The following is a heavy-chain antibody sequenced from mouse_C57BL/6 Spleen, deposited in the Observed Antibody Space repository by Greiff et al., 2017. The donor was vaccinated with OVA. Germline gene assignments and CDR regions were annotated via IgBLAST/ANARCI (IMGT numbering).Heavy chain of an antibody. Sequence: QVQLQQPGAELVMPGASVKLSCKASGYTFTSYWMHWVKQRPGQGLEWIGVIDPSDSYTNYNQKFKGKATLTVDTSSSTAYMQLSSLTSEDSAVYYCHITTVVARYFDVWGTGTTVTVSS. CDR3: HITTVVARYFDV. CDR2: IDPSDSYT. D-gene: IGHD1-1*01. J-gene: IGHJ1*03. V-gene: IGHV1-59*01. CDR1: GYTFTSYW.